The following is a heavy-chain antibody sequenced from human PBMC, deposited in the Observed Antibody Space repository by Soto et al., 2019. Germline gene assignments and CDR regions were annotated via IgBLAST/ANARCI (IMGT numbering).Heavy chain of an antibody. CDR3: AAGITIFGVALDAFDI. CDR1: GFTFTSSA. D-gene: IGHD3-3*01. J-gene: IGHJ3*02. V-gene: IGHV1-58*02. Sequence: GASVKVSCKASGFTFTSSAMQWVRQARGQRLEWIGWIVVGSGNTNYAQKFQERVTITRDMSTSTAYMELSSLRSEDTAVYYCAAGITIFGVALDAFDIWGQGTMVTVSS. CDR2: IVVGSGNT.